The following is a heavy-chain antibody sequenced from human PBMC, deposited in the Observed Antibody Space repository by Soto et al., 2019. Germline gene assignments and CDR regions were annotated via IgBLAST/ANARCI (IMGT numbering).Heavy chain of an antibody. V-gene: IGHV4-31*03. CDR3: ASGYKYPSDY. CDR1: GASVTSGGYY. J-gene: IGHJ4*02. Sequence: QVQLQESGPGLVKPSQTLSVTCTVSGASVTSGGYYWTWIRQHSGKGLEWIGHIYSDGRTYYSPSLKGRLTISLDMSKNQFSLRLTSVTVADTAVYYCASGYKYPSDYWGQGTLVAVSS. D-gene: IGHD6-25*01. CDR2: IYSDGRT.